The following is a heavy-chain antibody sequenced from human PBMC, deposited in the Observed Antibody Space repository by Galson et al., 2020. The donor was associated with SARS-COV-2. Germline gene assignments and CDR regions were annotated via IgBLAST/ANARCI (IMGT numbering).Heavy chain of an antibody. CDR2: ISGSGGFST. V-gene: IGHV3-23*01. J-gene: IGHJ4*02. D-gene: IGHD3-16*01. CDR3: ATHNNYGYARGAFDH. CDR1: GFTFSNYA. Sequence: GGSLRLSCAASGFTFSNYAMSWVRQVPGKGLEWVSLISGSGGFSTHYADSVRGRFASSRDNAKNTLYLQMNSLRVEDTAVYYCATHNNYGYARGAFDHWGQGSQVTVSS.